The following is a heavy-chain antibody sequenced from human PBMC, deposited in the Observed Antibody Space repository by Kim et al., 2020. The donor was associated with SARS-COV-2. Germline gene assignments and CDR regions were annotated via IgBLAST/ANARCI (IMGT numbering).Heavy chain of an antibody. V-gene: IGHV4-39*01. J-gene: IGHJ4*02. CDR3: ARPAPPYIAAAGL. D-gene: IGHD6-13*01. Sequence: SETLSLTCTVSGGSISSSSYYWGWIRQPPGKGLEWIGSIYYSGSTYYNPSLKSRVTISVDTSKNQFSLKLSSVTAADTAVYYCARPAPPYIAAAGLWGQGTLVTVSS. CDR2: IYYSGST. CDR1: GGSISSSSYY.